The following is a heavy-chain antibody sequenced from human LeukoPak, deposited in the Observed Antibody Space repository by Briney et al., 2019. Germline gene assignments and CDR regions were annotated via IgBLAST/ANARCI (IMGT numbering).Heavy chain of an antibody. V-gene: IGHV4-31*03. J-gene: IGHJ4*02. CDR2: IYYSGST. Sequence: SETLSLTCTVSGGSISSGDYYWSWIRQHPGKGLEWIGYIYYSGSTYYNPSLKSRVTISVDTSKNQFSLKLSSVTAADTAVYYCARSSSGWLPDYWGQGTLVTVSS. CDR3: ARSSSGWLPDY. D-gene: IGHD6-19*01. CDR1: GGSISSGDYY.